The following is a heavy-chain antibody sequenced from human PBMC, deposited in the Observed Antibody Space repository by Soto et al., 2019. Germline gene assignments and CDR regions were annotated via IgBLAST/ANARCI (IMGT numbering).Heavy chain of an antibody. CDR1: GFTFSSYW. CDR3: ARDRGDYFGAFDI. D-gene: IGHD4-17*01. Sequence: EVQLVESGGGLVQPGGSLRLSCAASGFTFSSYWMSWVRQAPGKGLEWVANIKQDGSEKYYVDSVKGRFTISRDNAKNSLYLQMNSLRAEDTAVYYCARDRGDYFGAFDIWGQGTMVTVSS. CDR2: IKQDGSEK. V-gene: IGHV3-7*01. J-gene: IGHJ3*02.